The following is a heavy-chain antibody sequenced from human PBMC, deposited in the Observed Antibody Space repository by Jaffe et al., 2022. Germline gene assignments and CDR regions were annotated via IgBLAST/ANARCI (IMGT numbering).Heavy chain of an antibody. CDR3: ARSSSTSCSPQCWDY. D-gene: IGHD2-2*01. V-gene: IGHV2-70*20. Sequence: QVTLRESGPALVKPTQTLTLTCTFSGFSLSTSGMCVSWVRQPPGKALEWLALIDWDDDKYYSTSLKTRLTISKDTSKNQVVLTMTNMDPVDTATYYCARSSSTSCSPQCWDYWGQGTLVTVSS. J-gene: IGHJ4*02. CDR1: GFSLSTSGMC. CDR2: IDWDDDK.